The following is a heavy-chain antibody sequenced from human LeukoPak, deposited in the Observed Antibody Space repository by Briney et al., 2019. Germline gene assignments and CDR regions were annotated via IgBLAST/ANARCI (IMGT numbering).Heavy chain of an antibody. V-gene: IGHV3-30*18. Sequence: GGSLRLSCAASGFTFSSYGMHWFRQAPGKGLEWLAIISYDESNKYYADSVKGRFTISRDNSKNTLYLQMNSLRAEDTAVYYCAKEGTVRDFDYWGQGSLVTVSS. D-gene: IGHD1-1*01. CDR1: GFTFSSYG. CDR2: ISYDESNK. J-gene: IGHJ4*02. CDR3: AKEGTVRDFDY.